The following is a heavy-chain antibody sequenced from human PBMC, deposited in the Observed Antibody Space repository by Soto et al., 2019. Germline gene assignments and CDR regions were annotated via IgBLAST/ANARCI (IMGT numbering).Heavy chain of an antibody. CDR1: GGSISSGGYY. J-gene: IGHJ4*02. CDR2: IYYSGST. Sequence: QVQLQESGPGLVKPSQTLSLTCTVSGGSISSGGYYWSWIRQHPGKGLEWIGYIYYSGSTYYNPSLKSRVTISVDTSKNQFVLKLSSVTAADTAVYYCARSSPERSSWFGTNFDYWGQGTLVTVSS. V-gene: IGHV4-31*03. D-gene: IGHD6-13*01. CDR3: ARSSPERSSWFGTNFDY.